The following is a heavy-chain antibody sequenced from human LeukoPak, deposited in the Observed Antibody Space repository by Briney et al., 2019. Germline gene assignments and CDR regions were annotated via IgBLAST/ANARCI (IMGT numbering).Heavy chain of an antibody. V-gene: IGHV4-34*01. D-gene: IGHD2/OR15-2a*01. Sequence: EWIGEINHSGSTNYNPSLKSRVTISVDTSKNQFSLKLSSVTAADTAVYYCARVLHHYYFDYWGQGTLVTVSS. CDR3: ARVLHHYYFDY. J-gene: IGHJ4*02. CDR2: INHSGST.